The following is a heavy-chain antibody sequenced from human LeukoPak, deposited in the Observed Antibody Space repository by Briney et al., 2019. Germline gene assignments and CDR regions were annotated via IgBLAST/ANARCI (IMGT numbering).Heavy chain of an antibody. D-gene: IGHD6-19*01. CDR3: ARDDLSENSSDWSSPSDY. CDR1: GFTFSSYA. Sequence: GGSLRLSCAASGFTFSSYAVHWVRQAPGKGLEWVAVISYDGSNKYYADSVKGRFTISRDNSKNTLYLQMNSLRAEDTAVYYCARDDLSENSSDWSSPSDYWGQGTLVTVSS. V-gene: IGHV3-30-3*01. CDR2: ISYDGSNK. J-gene: IGHJ4*02.